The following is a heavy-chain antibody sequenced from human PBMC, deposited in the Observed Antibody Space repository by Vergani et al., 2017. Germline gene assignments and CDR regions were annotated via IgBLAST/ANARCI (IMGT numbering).Heavy chain of an antibody. D-gene: IGHD3-10*02. J-gene: IGHJ4*02. CDR1: GGSISSNSCY. CDR2: IYYSGST. Sequence: QLQLQESGPGLVKPSETLSLTCTVSGGSISSNSCYWVWIRQPPGKGLEWICTIYYSGSTYYNPSLKSRVTISVDTSKNQLSLKLSSVTAADTAVYYCARLLYGRYYFDYWGQGTLVTVSS. V-gene: IGHV4-39*01. CDR3: ARLLYGRYYFDY.